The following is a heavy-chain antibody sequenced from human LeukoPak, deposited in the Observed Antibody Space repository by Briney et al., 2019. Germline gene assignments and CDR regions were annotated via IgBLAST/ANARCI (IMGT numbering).Heavy chain of an antibody. D-gene: IGHD2-2*01. CDR3: ARLPAAINGYFDP. V-gene: IGHV3-53*01. Sequence: TGGSLRLSCAASGFTVSSNYMSWVRQAPGKGLEWVSVIYSGGSTYYADSVKGRFTISRDNSKNTLYLQMNSLRAEDTAVYCCARLPAAINGYFDPWGQGTLVTVSS. CDR2: IYSGGST. J-gene: IGHJ5*02. CDR1: GFTVSSNY.